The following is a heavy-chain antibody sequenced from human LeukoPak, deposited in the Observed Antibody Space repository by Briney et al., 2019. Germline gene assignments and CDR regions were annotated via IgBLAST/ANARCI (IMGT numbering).Heavy chain of an antibody. CDR2: IIPIFGTA. J-gene: IGHJ6*02. CDR3: ARDQIAKGDYYYGMDV. Sequence: GASVKVSCKASGGTFSSYAISWVRQAPGQGLEWMGGIIPIFGTANYAQKFQGRVTITADESTSTAYMELRSLRSEDTAVYYCARDQIAKGDYYYGMDVWSQGTTVTVSS. CDR1: GGTFSSYA. V-gene: IGHV1-69*13.